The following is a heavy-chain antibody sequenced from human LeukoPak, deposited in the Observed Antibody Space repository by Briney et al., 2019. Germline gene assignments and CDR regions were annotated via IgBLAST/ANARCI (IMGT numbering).Heavy chain of an antibody. CDR3: ASPYTLIGVCSGTSCPILY. CDR2: IYHSGSA. J-gene: IGHJ4*02. V-gene: IGHV4-4*02. Sequence: SGTLSLTCAVSGGSISSSNWWSWVRQPPGKGLEWIGEIYHSGSANYNPSLKSRVTISVDKSKNQFSLKLSSVTAADTAVYYCASPYTLIGVCSGTSCPILYWGQGTLVTVSS. D-gene: IGHD2-2*01. CDR1: GGSISSSNW.